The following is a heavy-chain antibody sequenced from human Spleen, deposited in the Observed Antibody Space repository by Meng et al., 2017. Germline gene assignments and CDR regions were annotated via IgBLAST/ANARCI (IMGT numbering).Heavy chain of an antibody. J-gene: IGHJ5*02. D-gene: IGHD6-13*01. Sequence: GGSLRLSCAASGFMFSSSAMSWVRQAPGKGLEWVSAIGHSGTNTYYINSVKGRFTISRDNSKNTLYLQMNSLRSEDTAVYYCAREGGSSSWYSWFDPWGQGTLVTVSS. V-gene: IGHV3-23*01. CDR2: IGHSGTNT. CDR3: AREGGSSSWYSWFDP. CDR1: GFMFSSSA.